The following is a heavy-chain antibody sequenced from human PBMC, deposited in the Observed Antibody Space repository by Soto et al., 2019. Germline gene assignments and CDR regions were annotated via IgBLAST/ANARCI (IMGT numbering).Heavy chain of an antibody. D-gene: IGHD2-15*01. CDR1: GFTFRSYG. CDR3: ARDLGTYPGSYFDY. V-gene: IGHV3-33*01. CDR2: IWYDGSNK. J-gene: IGHJ4*02. Sequence: GGSLRLSCAASGFTFRSYGMFWVRQAPGKGLEWVALIWYDGSNKYYADSVKGRFTISRDDSKNTLYLQMNSLRAEDTAVYHCARDLGTYPGSYFDYWGQGTLVTVSS.